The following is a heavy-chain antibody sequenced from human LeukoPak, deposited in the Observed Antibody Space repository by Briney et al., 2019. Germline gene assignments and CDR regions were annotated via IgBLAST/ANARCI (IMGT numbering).Heavy chain of an antibody. CDR2: IYSGGST. CDR3: ARELKAAAGQNAFDI. Sequence: ASGFTVXXXXXXXXXXXPGXXXXXXXVIYSGGSTYYADSVKGRFTISRDNSKNTLYLQMNSLRAEDTAVYYCARELKAAAGQNAFDIWGQGTMATVSS. D-gene: IGHD6-13*01. J-gene: IGHJ3*02. CDR1: GFTVXXXX. V-gene: IGHV3-53*01.